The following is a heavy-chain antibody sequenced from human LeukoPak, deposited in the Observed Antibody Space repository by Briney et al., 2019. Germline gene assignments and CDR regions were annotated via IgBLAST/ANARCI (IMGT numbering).Heavy chain of an antibody. CDR2: NYPEDSDT. Sequence: GESLKITCKCSGYSFINYWIGWVRQMPGKGLEWMGMNYPEDSDTKYSPSFEGQVSISADKSISTVYLQWRSLKSSDSAKYYCARRIGYSGYDFWGQGSQVTVSS. D-gene: IGHD5-12*01. V-gene: IGHV5-51*01. CDR3: ARRIGYSGYDF. CDR1: GYSFINYW. J-gene: IGHJ4*02.